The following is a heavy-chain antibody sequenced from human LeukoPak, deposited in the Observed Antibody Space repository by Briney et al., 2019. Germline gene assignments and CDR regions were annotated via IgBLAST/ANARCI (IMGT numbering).Heavy chain of an antibody. CDR1: GYTFTSYD. J-gene: IGHJ4*02. CDR2: MNPNSGNT. D-gene: IGHD3-3*01. CDR3: ARGPPVYYDFWSGYYTGLDY. V-gene: IGHV1-8*03. Sequence: ASVKVSCKASGYTFTSYDINWVRQATGQGLEWMGWMNPNSGNTGYARKFQGRVTITRNTSISTAYMELSSLRSEDTAVYYCARGPPVYYDFWSGYYTGLDYWGQGTLVTVSS.